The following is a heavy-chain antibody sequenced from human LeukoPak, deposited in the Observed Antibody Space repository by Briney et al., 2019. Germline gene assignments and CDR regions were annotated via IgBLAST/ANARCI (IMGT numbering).Heavy chain of an antibody. V-gene: IGHV3-48*02. Sequence: GGSLRLSCAASGFTFRSYSTNWVRQAPGKGLEWVSYISGSSTTIYYADSVKGRFTISRDNAKNSLYLQMNSLRDEDTAVCYCARELGDYWGQGTLVTVSS. CDR2: ISGSSTTI. CDR3: ARELGDY. CDR1: GFTFRSYS. D-gene: IGHD7-27*01. J-gene: IGHJ4*02.